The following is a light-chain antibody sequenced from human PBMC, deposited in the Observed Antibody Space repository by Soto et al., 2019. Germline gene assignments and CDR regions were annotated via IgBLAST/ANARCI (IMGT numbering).Light chain of an antibody. J-gene: IGLJ1*01. CDR3: CSYAGTYIYV. CDR1: SSDVGAYNY. Sequence: QSALTQPHSVSGSPGQSVAISCTGTSSDVGAYNYVSWYQQHPGKAPKVMIYDVSKRPSGVPDRFSGSKSGNTASLTISGLQAEDEADYYCCSYAGTYIYVFGTGTKVTVL. V-gene: IGLV2-11*01. CDR2: DVS.